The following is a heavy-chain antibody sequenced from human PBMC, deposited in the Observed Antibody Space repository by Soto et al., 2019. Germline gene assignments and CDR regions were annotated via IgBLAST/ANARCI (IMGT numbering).Heavy chain of an antibody. CDR2: INHSGST. Sequence: TQALDLNCAVYGGTVNVYYRSCIRQPPGKGLEWIGEINHSGSTNYNPSLKSRVTISVDTSKNQFSLKLSSVTAADTAVYYCARSTRDILTGYRTFDIWGQGTMVTVSS. CDR3: ARSTRDILTGYRTFDI. CDR1: GGTVNVYY. V-gene: IGHV4-34*01. D-gene: IGHD3-9*01. J-gene: IGHJ3*02.